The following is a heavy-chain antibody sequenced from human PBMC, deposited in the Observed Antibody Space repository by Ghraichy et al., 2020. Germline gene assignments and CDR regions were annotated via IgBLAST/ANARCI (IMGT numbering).Heavy chain of an antibody. D-gene: IGHD6-19*01. V-gene: IGHV3-74*01. CDR2: INSDGSST. CDR3: ARGLTPYYYYYGMDV. CDR1: GFTFSSYW. J-gene: IGHJ6*02. Sequence: GGSLRLSCAASGFTFSSYWMHWVRQAPGKGLVWVSRINSDGSSTSYADSVKGRFTISGDNAKNTLYLQMNSLRAEDTAVYYCARGLTPYYYYYGMDVWGQGTTVTVSS.